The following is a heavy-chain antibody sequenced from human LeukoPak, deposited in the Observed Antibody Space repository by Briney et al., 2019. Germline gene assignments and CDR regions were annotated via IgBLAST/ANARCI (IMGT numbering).Heavy chain of an antibody. CDR3: AKNPSGGDFWIRGAGYFDY. CDR1: GFTFSSYA. CDR2: ISGSGGST. V-gene: IGHV3-23*01. J-gene: IGHJ4*02. D-gene: IGHD3-3*01. Sequence: GGSLRLSCAASGFTFSSYAMSWVRQAPGKGLEWVSTISGSGGSTYYADSVKGRFTISRDNSKNTLYPQMNSLRDEDTAVYNCAKNPSGGDFWIRGAGYFDYWGQGTLVTVSS.